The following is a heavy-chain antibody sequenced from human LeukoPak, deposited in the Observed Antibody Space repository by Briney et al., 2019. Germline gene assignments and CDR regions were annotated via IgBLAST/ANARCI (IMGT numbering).Heavy chain of an antibody. V-gene: IGHV3-30*03. Sequence: GGSLRLSCAASGFTFSSYSMNWVRQGPGKGLEWVAVISYDGGDTYYADSVKGRFTISRDNSKNTLYLQMNSLRAEDTAVYYCAVVVVAADYWGQGTLVTVSS. J-gene: IGHJ4*02. CDR3: AVVVVAADY. D-gene: IGHD2-15*01. CDR2: ISYDGGDT. CDR1: GFTFSSYS.